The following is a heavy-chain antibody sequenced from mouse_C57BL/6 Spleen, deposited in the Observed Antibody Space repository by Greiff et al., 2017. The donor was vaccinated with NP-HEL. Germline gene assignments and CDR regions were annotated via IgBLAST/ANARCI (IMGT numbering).Heavy chain of an antibody. Sequence: VQLQQSGAELVKPGASVKISCKASGYAFSSYWMNWVKQRPGKGLEWIGQIYPGDGETNDNGKFKGKATLTADKSSSTAYMQISSLTSEDSAVYFCAREERGYAMDYWGQGTSVTFSS. J-gene: IGHJ4*01. CDR1: GYAFSSYW. CDR2: IYPGDGET. CDR3: AREERGYAMDY. V-gene: IGHV1-80*01.